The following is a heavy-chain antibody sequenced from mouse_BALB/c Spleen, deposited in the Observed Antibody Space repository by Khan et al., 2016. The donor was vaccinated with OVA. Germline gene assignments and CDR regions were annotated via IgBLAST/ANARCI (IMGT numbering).Heavy chain of an antibody. CDR3: ASHLTGSFAY. J-gene: IGHJ3*01. V-gene: IGHV5-6*01. CDR1: GFTFSNYG. CDR2: INSDGTYT. Sequence: EVELVESGGDLVKPGGSLKLSCAASGFTFSNYGMSWVRQIPDKRLEWVVTINSDGTYTYYPDSVKGRFTISRNNAKNTLYLEMSSLKSEDTAMYYCASHLTGSFAYWGQGTLVTVSA. D-gene: IGHD4-1*01.